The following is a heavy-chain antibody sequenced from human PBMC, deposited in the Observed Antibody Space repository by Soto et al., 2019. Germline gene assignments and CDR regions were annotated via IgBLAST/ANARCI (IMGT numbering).Heavy chain of an antibody. Sequence: EVQLLESGGGWVQPGGSLRLSFAAYGFNFSSYAMNGVRQAPGKGLECVSAISGSAATTHFADSVKGRFTISRENSKNTRYLQLNMLRAKGTAVYYCARDLSYYDSSGSYPHPYWDQGTLVTGYS. CDR2: ISGSAATT. J-gene: IGHJ4*02. CDR1: GFNFSSYA. D-gene: IGHD3-22*01. V-gene: IGHV3-23*01. CDR3: ARDLSYYDSSGSYPHPY.